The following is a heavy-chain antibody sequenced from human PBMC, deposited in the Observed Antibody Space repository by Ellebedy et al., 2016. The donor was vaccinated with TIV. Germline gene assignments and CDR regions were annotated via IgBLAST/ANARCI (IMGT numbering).Heavy chain of an antibody. CDR2: IYYSGST. V-gene: IGHV4-39*01. D-gene: IGHD2-2*01. CDR3: ARHTIVVVPAALVYNWFDP. J-gene: IGHJ5*02. CDR1: GGSISGSSSY. Sequence: SETLSLTCTVSGGSISGSSSYWGWIRQPPGKGLEWIGSIYYSGSTYYNPSLKSRVTISVDTSKNQFSLKLSSVTAADTAVYYCARHTIVVVPAALVYNWFDPWGQGTLVTVSS.